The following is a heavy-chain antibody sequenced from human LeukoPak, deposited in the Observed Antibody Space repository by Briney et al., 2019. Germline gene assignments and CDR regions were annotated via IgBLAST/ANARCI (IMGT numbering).Heavy chain of an antibody. CDR1: GFTFSSYW. Sequence: GGSLRLSCAASGFTFSSYWMSWVRQAPGKGLEWVANIKQDGSEKYYVDSVRGRFTISRDNAKNSLYLQMNSLRAEDTAVYYCARDIVSGWNDYWGQGTLVTVSS. D-gene: IGHD6-19*01. CDR3: ARDIVSGWNDY. CDR2: IKQDGSEK. J-gene: IGHJ4*02. V-gene: IGHV3-7*01.